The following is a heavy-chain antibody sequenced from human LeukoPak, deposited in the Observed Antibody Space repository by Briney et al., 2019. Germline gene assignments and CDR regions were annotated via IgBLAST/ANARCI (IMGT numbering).Heavy chain of an antibody. CDR3: ARDGTAAGLYFDL. CDR1: GFTFTDYW. D-gene: IGHD6-13*01. J-gene: IGHJ4*01. Sequence: GGSLRLSCEVSGFTFTDYWMNWVRQAPGKGPEWVASIRQDGSEKNYVDSVKGRFTISRDNTKNSLSLQLNGLRAEDTAVYYCARDGTAAGLYFDLWGQGTLVTVSS. CDR2: IRQDGSEK. V-gene: IGHV3-7*01.